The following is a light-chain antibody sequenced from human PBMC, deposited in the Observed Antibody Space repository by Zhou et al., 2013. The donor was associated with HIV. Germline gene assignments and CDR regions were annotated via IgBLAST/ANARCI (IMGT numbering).Light chain of an antibody. V-gene: IGKV3-20*01. J-gene: IGKJ3*01. CDR3: QQYSDWPPVT. CDR1: QSVSSSY. Sequence: EIVLTQSPGTLSLSPGERATLSCRASQSVSSSYLAWYQQKPGQAPRLLIYGASSRATGIPDRFSGSGSGTDFTLTISRLEPEDFAVYYCQQYSDWPPVTFGLDQSGYQT. CDR2: GAS.